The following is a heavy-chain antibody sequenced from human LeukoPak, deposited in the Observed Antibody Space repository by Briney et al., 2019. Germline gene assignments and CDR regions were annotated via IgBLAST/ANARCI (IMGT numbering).Heavy chain of an antibody. Sequence: ASVKVSCKASGGTFSSYAISWVRQAPGQGLEWMGWINPNSGGTNYAQKFQGRVTMTRDTSISTAYMELSRLRSDDTAVYYCARELPSLGMGDYWGQGTLVTVSS. CDR2: INPNSGGT. CDR3: ARELPSLGMGDY. CDR1: GGTFSSYA. J-gene: IGHJ4*02. V-gene: IGHV1-2*02. D-gene: IGHD7-27*01.